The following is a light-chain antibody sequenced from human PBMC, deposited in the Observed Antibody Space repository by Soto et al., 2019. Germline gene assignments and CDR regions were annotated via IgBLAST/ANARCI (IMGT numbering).Light chain of an antibody. CDR3: QQSYSTPYT. CDR2: AAS. J-gene: IGKJ2*01. V-gene: IGKV1-39*01. Sequence: DIQMTQSPYSLSASVGDRVTITCRASQSISSYLNWYQQKPGKAPKLLIYAASSLQSGVPSRFSGSGSGTDFTLSISSLQLEDFATYYCQQSYSTPYTFGQGTKLEIK. CDR1: QSISSY.